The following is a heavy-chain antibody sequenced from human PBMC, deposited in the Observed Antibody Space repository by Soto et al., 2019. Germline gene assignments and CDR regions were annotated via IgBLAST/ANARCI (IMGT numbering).Heavy chain of an antibody. CDR1: EGTFNSYA. Sequence: QAQVVQSGAEVRKPGSSVKLSCKASEGTFNSYAIAWVRQAPGQGLEWMGGIIPYYNTLNYAQKFQDRVTITADDSTNTVYMELSSLRADDTAVYFCASGASRWYPYFFDSWAQGTLVTVSS. CDR3: ASGASRWYPYFFDS. CDR2: IIPYYNTL. J-gene: IGHJ4*02. V-gene: IGHV1-69*01. D-gene: IGHD6-13*01.